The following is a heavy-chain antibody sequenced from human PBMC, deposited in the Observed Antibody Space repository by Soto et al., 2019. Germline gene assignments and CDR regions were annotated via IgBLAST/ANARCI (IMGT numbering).Heavy chain of an antibody. CDR2: IIPIFSTA. CDR1: GGTFSSYA. D-gene: IGHD3-22*01. V-gene: IGHV1-69*01. J-gene: IGHJ4*02. Sequence: QVQLVQSGAEVKKPGSSVKVSCKASGGTFSSYAISWVRQAPGQGLEWMGGIIPIFSTANYAQKFQGRVTITADESTSTAYMELSSLRSEDTAVYYCARDQGYYYDSSGYYYRFDYWGQGTLVTVSS. CDR3: ARDQGYYYDSSGYYYRFDY.